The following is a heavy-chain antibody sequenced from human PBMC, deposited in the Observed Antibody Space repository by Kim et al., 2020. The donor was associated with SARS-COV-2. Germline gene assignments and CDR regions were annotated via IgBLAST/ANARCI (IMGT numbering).Heavy chain of an antibody. CDR2: ISYDGSNK. CDR3: AKVKPDFTIFGVVYYYGMDV. CDR1: GFTFSSYG. V-gene: IGHV3-30*18. Sequence: GGSLRLSCAASGFTFSSYGMHWVRQAPGKGLEWVAVISYDGSNKYYADSVKGRFTISRDNSKNTLYLQMNSLRAEDTAVYYCAKVKPDFTIFGVVYYYGMDVWGQGTTVTVSS. J-gene: IGHJ6*02. D-gene: IGHD3-3*01.